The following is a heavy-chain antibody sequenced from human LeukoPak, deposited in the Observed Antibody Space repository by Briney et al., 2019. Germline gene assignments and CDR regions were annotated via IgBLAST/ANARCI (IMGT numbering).Heavy chain of an antibody. CDR2: INPNSGGT. CDR1: GYTFTGYY. V-gene: IGHV1-2*02. CDR3: ASYYYDSSGYPPYDAFDI. D-gene: IGHD3-22*01. J-gene: IGHJ3*02. Sequence: GASVKVSCKASGYTFTGYYMHWVRQAPGQGLEWMGWINPNSGGTNYAQKFQGRVTMTRDTSISTAYMELSRLRSDDTAVYYCASYYYDSSGYPPYDAFDIWGQGTMVTVSS.